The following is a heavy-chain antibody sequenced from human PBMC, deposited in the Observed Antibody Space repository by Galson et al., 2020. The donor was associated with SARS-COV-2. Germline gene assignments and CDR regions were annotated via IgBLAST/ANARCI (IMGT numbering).Heavy chain of an antibody. CDR1: GGSLSSGSYY. CDR3: ARDRLEPPGGMDV. Sequence: SETLSLTCTVSGGSLSSGSYYWSWIRQHAGKGLEWIGRIYTSGSTNYNPSLKSRVTISVDTSKNQFSLKLSSVTAADTAVYYCARDRLEPPGGMDVWGQGTTVTVSS. CDR2: IYTSGST. J-gene: IGHJ6*02. D-gene: IGHD1-1*01. V-gene: IGHV4-61*02.